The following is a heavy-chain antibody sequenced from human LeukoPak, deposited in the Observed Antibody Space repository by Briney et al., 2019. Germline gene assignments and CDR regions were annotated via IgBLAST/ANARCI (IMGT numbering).Heavy chain of an antibody. J-gene: IGHJ4*02. CDR1: GFTVSGTH. CDR2: IYNGGTP. V-gene: IGHV3-53*01. CDR3: SKDEATSGGGLAS. Sequence: GGSLILSCAASGFTVSGTHMSWVRQAPGKGMEWVSAIYNGGTPHYQHPAQGRFTISRDNSKNTLYLQINILRAEDTAVYYLSKDEATSGGGLASWGQGPLVTVSS. D-gene: IGHD3-16*01.